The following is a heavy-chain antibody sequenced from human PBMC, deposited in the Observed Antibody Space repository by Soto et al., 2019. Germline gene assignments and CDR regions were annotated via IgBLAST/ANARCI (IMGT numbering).Heavy chain of an antibody. J-gene: IGHJ4*02. D-gene: IGHD3-16*01. CDR2: ISYDGSNK. Sequence: GGSLRLSCAASGFTFSSYAMHWVRQAPGKGLEWVAVISYDGSNKYYADSVKGRFTISRDNSKNTLYLQMNSLRAEDTAVYYCARAGVMVAVFSDFDYWGQGTLVTVSS. V-gene: IGHV3-30-3*01. CDR3: ARAGVMVAVFSDFDY. CDR1: GFTFSSYA.